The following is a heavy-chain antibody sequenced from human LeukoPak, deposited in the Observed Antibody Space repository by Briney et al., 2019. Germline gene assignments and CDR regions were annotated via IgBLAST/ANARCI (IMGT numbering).Heavy chain of an antibody. CDR1: GGSVSSGSYY. V-gene: IGHV4-61*01. J-gene: IGHJ3*02. D-gene: IGHD2-15*01. CDR2: IYYSGST. Sequence: SETLSLTCTVSGGSVSSGSYYWSWIRQPPGKGLEWIGYIYYSGSTNYNPSLKSRVIISVDTSKNQFSLKLSSVTAADTAVYYCARVDIVVVVAATLGAFDIWGQGTMVTVSS. CDR3: ARVDIVVVVAATLGAFDI.